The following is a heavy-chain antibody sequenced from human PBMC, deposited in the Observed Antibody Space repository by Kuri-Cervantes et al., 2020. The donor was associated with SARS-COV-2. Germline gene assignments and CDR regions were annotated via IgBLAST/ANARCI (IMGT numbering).Heavy chain of an antibody. CDR2: MNPNSGNT. CDR3: ARGVFRAVPAAGGPRRIYYYYMDV. CDR1: AYTFTSYD. Sequence: ASVKVSCKASAYTFTSYDINWVRQATGQGLEWMGWMNPNSGNTGYAQKFQGRVTMTRNTSKSTAYMELSSLRSEDTAVYYCARGVFRAVPAAGGPRRIYYYYMDVWGKGTTVTVSS. D-gene: IGHD2-2*01. V-gene: IGHV1-8*01. J-gene: IGHJ6*03.